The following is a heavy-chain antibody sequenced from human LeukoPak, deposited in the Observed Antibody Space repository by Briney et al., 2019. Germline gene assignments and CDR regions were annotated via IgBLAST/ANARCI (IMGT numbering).Heavy chain of an antibody. J-gene: IGHJ5*02. CDR1: GGSISSYY. CDR2: IYYSGST. Sequence: PSETLSLTCTVSGGSISSYYWSWIRQPPGKGLEWIGYIYYSGSTNYNPSLKSRVTISVDTSKNQFSLKLSSLTAADTAVYYCARDPRPLDYYDSRGFDPWGQGTLVTVSS. V-gene: IGHV4-59*01. CDR3: ARDPRPLDYYDSRGFDP. D-gene: IGHD3-22*01.